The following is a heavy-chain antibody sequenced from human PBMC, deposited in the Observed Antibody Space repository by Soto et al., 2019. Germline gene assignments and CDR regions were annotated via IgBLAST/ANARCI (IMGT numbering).Heavy chain of an antibody. D-gene: IGHD3-3*01. J-gene: IGHJ4*02. CDR3: ARDNFLYFFHY. Sequence: PSQTRSLTCAVSGDSGSSDRGAWNWLRQSPSRGLEWLGRTYYRSRWFSGYAPFVKSRINIKPDTPKNQFSLYLNSVTREDTVVYYCARDNFLYFFHYWGQGTQVTVSS. CDR1: GDSGSSDRGA. CDR2: TYYRSRWFS. V-gene: IGHV6-1*01.